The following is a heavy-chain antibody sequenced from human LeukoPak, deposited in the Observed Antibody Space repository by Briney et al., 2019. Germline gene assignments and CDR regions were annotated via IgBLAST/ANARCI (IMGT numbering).Heavy chain of an antibody. Sequence: GGSLRLSCVASGFTFSNYFMHWVRQAPGRGLDWVALIWSDGSSQYYADSVKGRFTISRDNSRNTLYLQMNSLRAEDTAVYYCASGVPAAIYWGQGTLVTVSS. CDR2: IWSDGSSQ. CDR1: GFTFSNYF. J-gene: IGHJ4*02. V-gene: IGHV3-33*01. D-gene: IGHD2-2*01. CDR3: ASGVPAAIY.